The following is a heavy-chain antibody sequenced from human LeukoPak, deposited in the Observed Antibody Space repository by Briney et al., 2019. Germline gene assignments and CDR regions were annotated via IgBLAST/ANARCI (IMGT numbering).Heavy chain of an antibody. V-gene: IGHV3-23*01. D-gene: IGHD3-10*01. CDR3: AKSPNMVQGARGDWFDP. J-gene: IGHJ5*02. CDR2: MSSSGDST. Sequence: PGGSLRLSCAASGFTFSSYAMSWVRQAPGKGLEWVSGMSSSGDSTYHADSVKGRFTISRDNSKNTLYLQMNSLRAEDTAVYYCAKSPNMVQGARGDWFDPWGQGILVTVSP. CDR1: GFTFSSYA.